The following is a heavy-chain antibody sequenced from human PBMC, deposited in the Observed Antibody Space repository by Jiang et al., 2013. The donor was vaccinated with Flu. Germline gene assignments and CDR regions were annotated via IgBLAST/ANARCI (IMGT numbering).Heavy chain of an antibody. D-gene: IGHD1-1*01. J-gene: IGHJ4*02. CDR1: GYSFSNHW. CDR2: IHPGDTNI. V-gene: IGHV5-51*03. Sequence: KKPGESLKISCEVSGYSFSNHWIGWVRQMPGKGLEWIGIIHPGDTNIRYSPAFQGHVSISADNSISTAYLQWSSLKASDTAFYFCARNGSGYFDFWGQGILVTVSS. CDR3: ARNGSGYFDF.